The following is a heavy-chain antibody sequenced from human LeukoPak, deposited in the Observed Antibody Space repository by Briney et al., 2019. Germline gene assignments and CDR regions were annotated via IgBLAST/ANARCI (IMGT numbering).Heavy chain of an antibody. V-gene: IGHV3-30*02. CDR1: GFTFSSYA. CDR2: TRYDEDNK. Sequence: GGSLRLSCAASGFTFSSYAMSWVRQAPGKGLEWVAFTRYDEDNKYYADSVKGRFTISRDNSKNTLYLQMNSLRAEDTAVYYCAKDTSTISVSGTCFDYWGQGTLVTVSS. J-gene: IGHJ4*02. CDR3: AKDTSTISVSGTCFDY. D-gene: IGHD6-19*01.